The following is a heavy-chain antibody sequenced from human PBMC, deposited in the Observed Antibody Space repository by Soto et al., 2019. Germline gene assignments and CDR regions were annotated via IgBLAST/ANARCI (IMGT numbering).Heavy chain of an antibody. Sequence: EVQLVESGGGLVQPGGSLRLSCAVSGFAVNYMSWVRQAPGKGLEWLSVIYSGGSTYYADSVRGRFIISRDKAKNTLYLQMKSLGVEDTALYYCAIDGSDHWGQGTLVTVSS. J-gene: IGHJ4*02. CDR2: IYSGGST. V-gene: IGHV3-66*01. CDR3: AIDGSDH. D-gene: IGHD2-2*03. CDR1: GFAVNY.